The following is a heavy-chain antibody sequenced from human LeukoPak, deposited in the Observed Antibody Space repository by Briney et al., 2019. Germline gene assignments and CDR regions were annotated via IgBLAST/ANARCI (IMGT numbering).Heavy chain of an antibody. J-gene: IGHJ5*02. D-gene: IGHD3-3*01. V-gene: IGHV1-69*13. CDR3: ARGNYDFWSGYYTGSWFDP. CDR2: IIPIFGTA. CDR1: GGTFSSYA. Sequence: SVKVSCKASGGTFSSYAISWVRQAPGQGLEWMGGIIPIFGTANYAQKFQGRVTITADGSTSTAYMELSSLRSEDTAVYYCARGNYDFWSGYYTGSWFDPWGQGTLVTVSS.